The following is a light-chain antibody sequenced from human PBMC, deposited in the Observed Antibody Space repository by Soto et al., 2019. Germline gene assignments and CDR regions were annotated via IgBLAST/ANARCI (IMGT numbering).Light chain of an antibody. V-gene: IGLV9-49*01. CDR2: VGTGGIEG. Sequence: QSVLTQPPSASASLGASVTLTCTLSSGYSYDRVDWYQQRPGKGPRFVMRVGTGGIEGSKGDGIHDRVSVLGSGLNRYLTIKNIREEDESDYYCGTDHGSGSDFVWLFGGGTKLTVL. CDR1: SGYSYDR. CDR3: GTDHGSGSDFVWL. J-gene: IGLJ2*01.